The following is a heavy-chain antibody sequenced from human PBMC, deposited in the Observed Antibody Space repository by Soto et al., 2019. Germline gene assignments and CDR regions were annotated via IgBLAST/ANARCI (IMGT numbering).Heavy chain of an antibody. J-gene: IGHJ4*02. Sequence: QVVLLESGGGVVEPGRSLRLSCVTSGITFSSYSMHWVRQAPGKGLEWVSSISFDGSHKNYVDSVRGRFTISRDNSKNALFLQMTGLRGEDTAVYRCAKYAARRWGFWGQGTRVMVS. CDR2: ISFDGSHK. CDR1: GITFSSYS. D-gene: IGHD7-27*01. V-gene: IGHV3-30*18. CDR3: AKYAARRWGF.